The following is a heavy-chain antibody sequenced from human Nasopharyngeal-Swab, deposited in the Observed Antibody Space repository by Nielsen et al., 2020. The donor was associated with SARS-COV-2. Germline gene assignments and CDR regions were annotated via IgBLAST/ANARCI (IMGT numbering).Heavy chain of an antibody. CDR2: INPNRGGT. D-gene: IGHD6-19*01. V-gene: IGHV1-2*06. CDR1: GYSFTSYA. J-gene: IGHJ6*01. CDR3: ASDPTSVAGTGDYYYGMDV. Sequence: ASVKVSCKASGYSFTSYALKWLRQAPGQGLDGLGRINPNRGGTNHAQKFQGRVPMTRDTSLRTAYLELSRLRSSDTAVYYCASDPTSVAGTGDYYYGMDVWGQGTTVTVSS.